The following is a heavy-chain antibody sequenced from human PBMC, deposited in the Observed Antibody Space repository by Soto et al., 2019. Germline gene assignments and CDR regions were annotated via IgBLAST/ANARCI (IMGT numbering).Heavy chain of an antibody. J-gene: IGHJ4*02. D-gene: IGHD6-19*01. V-gene: IGHV3-23*01. CDR1: GFTFSSYA. CDR2: ISGTSGRT. Sequence: EVQLLESGGGLVQPGGSLRLSCAASGFTFSSYAMNWVRQAPGKGLEWVSSISGTSGRTYYADSVEGWFTISRDNSKNTLYLQIDSLRAADTAVYYCAKDEGGGWYYVHYWGQGTLVSVSS. CDR3: AKDEGGGWYYVHY.